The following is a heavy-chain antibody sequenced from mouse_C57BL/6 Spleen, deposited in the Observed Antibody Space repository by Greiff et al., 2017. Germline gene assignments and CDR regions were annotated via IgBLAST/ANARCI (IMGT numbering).Heavy chain of an antibody. V-gene: IGHV1-69*01. Sequence: QVQLQQPGAELVMPGASVKLSCKASGYTFTSYWMHWVKQRPGQGLEWIGEIDPSGGCTNYNQKFKGKATLTVDKSSSTAYMQLSSLTSEDSAVYYCARWGAGGGVVWYWGKGTLVT. CDR1: GYTFTSYW. D-gene: IGHD1-1*02. CDR2: IDPSGGCT. CDR3: ARWGAGGGVVWY. J-gene: IGHJ3*01.